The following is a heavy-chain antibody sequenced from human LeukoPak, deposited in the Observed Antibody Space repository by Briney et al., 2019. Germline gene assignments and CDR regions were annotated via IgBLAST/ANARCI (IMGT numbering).Heavy chain of an antibody. CDR3: ARGGGYVGAFDI. V-gene: IGHV4-34*01. D-gene: IGHD6-25*01. CDR2: INHSGST. Sequence: PSETLSLTCAVYGGSFSGYYWSWIRQPPGKGLEWIGEINHSGSTNYNPSLKSRVTISVDTSKNQFSLKLSSVTAADTAVYYCARGGGYVGAFDIWGQGTMVTVSS. J-gene: IGHJ3*02. CDR1: GGSFSGYY.